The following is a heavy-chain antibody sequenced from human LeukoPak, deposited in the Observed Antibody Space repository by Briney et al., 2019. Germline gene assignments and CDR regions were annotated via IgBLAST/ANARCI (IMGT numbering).Heavy chain of an antibody. CDR2: INHSGST. D-gene: IGHD3-10*01. CDR3: ARGRSGSGSYDRRNWFDP. CDR1: GGSFSGYY. V-gene: IGHV4-34*01. J-gene: IGHJ5*02. Sequence: SETLSLTCAVYGGSFSGYYWSWIRQPPGKGLEWIGEINHSGSTNYNPSLKSRVTISVETSKNQFSLKLSCVTAADTAVYYCARGRSGSGSYDRRNWFDPWGQGTLVTVSS.